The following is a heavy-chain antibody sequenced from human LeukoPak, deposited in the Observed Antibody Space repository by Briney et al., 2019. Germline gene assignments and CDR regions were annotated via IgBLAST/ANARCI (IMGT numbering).Heavy chain of an antibody. J-gene: IGHJ6*02. V-gene: IGHV4-39*01. Sequence: SETLSLTCTVSGGSISSNYYYWGWIRQPPGKGLEWIGSVSYSGYNYYNPSLKSRATIYVDTSRNQFSLKLSSVTAAGTAMYYCARHEIGVPDYSFSYGMDVWGQGTPVTVSS. D-gene: IGHD2-21*01. CDR1: GGSISSNYYY. CDR2: VSYSGYN. CDR3: ARHEIGVPDYSFSYGMDV.